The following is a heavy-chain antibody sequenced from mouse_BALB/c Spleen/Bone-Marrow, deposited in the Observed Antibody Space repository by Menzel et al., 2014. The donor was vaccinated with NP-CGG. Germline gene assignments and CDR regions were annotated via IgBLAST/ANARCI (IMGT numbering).Heavy chain of an antibody. CDR3: AREKGIMFAY. D-gene: IGHD2-4*01. CDR2: INPSSGYT. V-gene: IGHV1-4*01. CDR1: GYTFTSYT. Sequence: VKLMESGAELARPGASVKMSCKASGYTFTSYTMHWVKQRPGQGLEWIGYINPSSGYTNYNQKFKDKATLTADESSSTAYMQLSSLTSEDSAVYYCAREKGIMFAYWGQGTLVTVSA. J-gene: IGHJ3*01.